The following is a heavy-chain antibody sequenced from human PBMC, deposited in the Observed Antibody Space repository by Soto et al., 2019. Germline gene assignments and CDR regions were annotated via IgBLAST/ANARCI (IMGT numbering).Heavy chain of an antibody. Sequence: GESLKISCKGSGYSFTSYWIGWVRQMPGKGLEWMGIIYPGDSDTRYSPSFQGQVTISADKSISTAYLQWSSLKASDPAMYDCGRLGQEWFGEFYYYYSMDVWGKGTT. D-gene: IGHD3-10*01. J-gene: IGHJ6*03. CDR3: GRLGQEWFGEFYYYYSMDV. CDR1: GYSFTSYW. CDR2: IYPGDSDT. V-gene: IGHV5-51*01.